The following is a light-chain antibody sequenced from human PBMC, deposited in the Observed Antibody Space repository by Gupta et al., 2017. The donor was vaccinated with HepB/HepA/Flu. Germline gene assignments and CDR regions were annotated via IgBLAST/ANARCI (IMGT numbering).Light chain of an antibody. V-gene: IGLV1-51*02. CDR3: GTWDSNLSAV. CDR1: SSNIGNNY. J-gene: IGLJ2*01. CDR2: ENN. Sequence: QSVLPQPPSVSAAPGHQVTISCSGSSSNIGNNYVSWYQKLPGTAHKLLIYENNKRPSGIPDRFSGPKSGTSATLGIIGLQTGDEADYYCGTWDSNLSAVFGGGTKLTVL.